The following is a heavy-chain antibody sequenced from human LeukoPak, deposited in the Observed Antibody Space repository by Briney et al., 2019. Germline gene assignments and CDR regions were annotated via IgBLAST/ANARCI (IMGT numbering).Heavy chain of an antibody. CDR2: ISSSSSYI. D-gene: IGHD3-3*01. V-gene: IGHV3-21*01. J-gene: IGHJ4*02. CDR1: GFTFSSYS. CDR3: ARSGDGEWLYDY. Sequence: GGSLRLSCAASGFTFSSYSMNWVRQAPGKGLEWVSSISSSSSYIYYADSVKGRFTISRDNAKNSPYLQMNSLRAEDTAVYYCARSGDGEWLYDYWGQGTLVTVSS.